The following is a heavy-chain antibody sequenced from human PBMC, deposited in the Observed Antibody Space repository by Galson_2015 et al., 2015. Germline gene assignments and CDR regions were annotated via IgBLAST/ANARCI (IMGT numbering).Heavy chain of an antibody. CDR2: ISGSGGSA. J-gene: IGHJ4*02. CDR1: GCTFSSYA. D-gene: IGHD6-19*01. Sequence: ALRLCGAAAGCTFSSYAMSWGRQAPGKGLEWVSTISGSGGSAYYAGVVKGRVAISRDNPDNALYLRMNSLRVEDTAVYYCAKDPRIKSYSSGWYFAYWGQGTLVTVSS. V-gene: IGHV3-23*01. CDR3: AKDPRIKSYSSGWYFAY.